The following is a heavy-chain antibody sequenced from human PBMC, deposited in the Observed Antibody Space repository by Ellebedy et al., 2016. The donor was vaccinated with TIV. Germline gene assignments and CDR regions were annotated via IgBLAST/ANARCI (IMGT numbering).Heavy chain of an antibody. CDR3: ARVGAYCGGDCYSGYMDV. V-gene: IGHV1-69*04. Sequence: SVKVSCXASGGTFSSYAISWVRQAPGQGLEWMGRIIPILGIANYAQKFQGRVTITADKSTSTAYMELSSLRSEDTAVYYCARVGAYCGGDCYSGYMDVWGKGTTVTVSS. CDR1: GGTFSSYA. J-gene: IGHJ6*03. CDR2: IIPILGIA. D-gene: IGHD2-21*01.